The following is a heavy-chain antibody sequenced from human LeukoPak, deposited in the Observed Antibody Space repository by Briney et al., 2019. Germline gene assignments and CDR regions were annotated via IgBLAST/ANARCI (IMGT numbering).Heavy chain of an antibody. V-gene: IGHV3-48*04. CDR1: GFTFSSYS. J-gene: IGHJ6*04. CDR2: IRSSSSNI. D-gene: IGHD4-17*01. CDR3: GRNGLTTVTKYGMDV. Sequence: GGSLRLSCAASGFTFSSYSMNWVRQAPGKGLEWVSYIRSSSSNIYYADSVKGRFTISRDNAKNSLYLQMNSLRAEDTAVYYCGRNGLTTVTKYGMDVWGEGTTVTVSS.